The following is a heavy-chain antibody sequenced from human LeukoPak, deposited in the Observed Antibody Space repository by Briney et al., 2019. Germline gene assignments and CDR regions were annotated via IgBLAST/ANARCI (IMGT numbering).Heavy chain of an antibody. CDR3: ASEQSSGRGYWFDP. D-gene: IGHD6-19*01. Sequence: ASVKVSCKASGYTFTGYYMHWVRQAPGQGLEWMGWINPNSGGTNYAQKFQGRVTMTRDTSISTAYMELSSLRSDDTAVYYCASEQSSGRGYWFDPWGQGTLVTVPS. CDR2: INPNSGGT. CDR1: GYTFTGYY. V-gene: IGHV1-2*02. J-gene: IGHJ5*02.